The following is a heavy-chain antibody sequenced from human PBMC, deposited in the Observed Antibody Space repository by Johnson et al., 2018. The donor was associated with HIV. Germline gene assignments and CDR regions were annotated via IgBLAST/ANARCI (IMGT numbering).Heavy chain of an antibody. Sequence: QMQLVESGGGLVQPGRSLRLSCAASGFTFDDYAMHWVRQAPGKGLEWVAVISYDGSNKYFADSVKGRFTISRDNSKDTLFLQMNSLRAEDTGVYYCATADRDAFDIWGQGTMVIVSS. CDR3: ATADRDAFDI. CDR1: GFTFDDYA. CDR2: ISYDGSNK. V-gene: IGHV3-30*14. J-gene: IGHJ3*02.